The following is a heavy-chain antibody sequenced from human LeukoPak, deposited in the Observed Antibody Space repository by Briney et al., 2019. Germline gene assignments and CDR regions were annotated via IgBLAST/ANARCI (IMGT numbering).Heavy chain of an antibody. CDR3: ARELAARQDLDY. CDR2: TDSSGRDT. CDR1: GFTFSSNS. J-gene: IGHJ4*02. Sequence: GGSLRLSCAASGFTFSSNSMNWVRQPPGKGLEWVSSTDSSGRDTYYAGSVKGRFTISRDNAKNSLYLQMNSLRAEDTAVYYCARELAARQDLDYWGQGTLVTVSS. V-gene: IGHV3-21*01. D-gene: IGHD6-6*01.